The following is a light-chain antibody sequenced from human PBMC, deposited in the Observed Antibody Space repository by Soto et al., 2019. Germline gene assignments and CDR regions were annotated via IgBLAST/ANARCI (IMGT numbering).Light chain of an antibody. Sequence: DIQMTQSPSSLSATLGDRVTIACRARQSISNYLNWYQQRLGKAPKLLIYAASSLQSGVPSRFSGSGSGTDFTLTISSLQPEDFVTYYCQQTYSTPITFGQGTRLEIK. J-gene: IGKJ5*01. CDR2: AAS. V-gene: IGKV1-39*01. CDR1: QSISNY. CDR3: QQTYSTPIT.